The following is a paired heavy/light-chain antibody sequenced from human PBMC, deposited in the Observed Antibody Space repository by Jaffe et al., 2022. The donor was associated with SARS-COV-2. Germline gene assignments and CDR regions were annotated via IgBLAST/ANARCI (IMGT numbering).Heavy chain of an antibody. Sequence: EVQLVESGGGLVQPGRSLRLSCTASGFTFGDYAMSWVRQAPGKGLEWVGFIRSKAYGGTTEYAASVKGRFTISRDDSKSIAYLQMNSLKTEDTAVYYCTRSYSSGWDTDYRYWYFDLWGRGTLVTVSS. CDR2: IRSKAYGGTT. CDR3: TRSYSSGWDTDYRYWYFDL. V-gene: IGHV3-49*04. CDR1: GFTFGDYA. J-gene: IGHJ2*01. D-gene: IGHD6-19*01.
Light chain of an antibody. CDR2: RDS. V-gene: IGLV3-9*01. J-gene: IGLJ2*01. CDR3: QVWDSSTDVV. CDR1: NIGSKN. Sequence: SYELTQPLSVSVALGQTARITCGGNNIGSKNVHWYQQKPGQAPVLVIYRDSNRPSGIPERFSGSNSGNTATLTISRAQAGDEADYYCQVWDSSTDVVFGGGTKLTVL.